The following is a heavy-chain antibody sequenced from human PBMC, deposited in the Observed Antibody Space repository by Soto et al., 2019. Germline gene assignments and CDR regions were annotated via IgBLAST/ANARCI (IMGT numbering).Heavy chain of an antibody. CDR2: ISYAERNK. V-gene: IGHV3-30*04. CDR3: AREQNYGSGSYDY. Sequence: QVQLVESGGGVVQPGRSPRLSCAASGFTFSTYTLHWVRQAPGKGLEWVALISYAERNKYYADSVKGRFTISRDNSKNTLYLQMNSLRGDDTAVYYCAREQNYGSGSYDYWGQGTLVTVSS. D-gene: IGHD3-10*01. J-gene: IGHJ4*02. CDR1: GFTFSTYT.